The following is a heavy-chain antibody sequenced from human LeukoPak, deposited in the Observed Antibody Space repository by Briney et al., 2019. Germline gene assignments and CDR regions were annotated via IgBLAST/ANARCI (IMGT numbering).Heavy chain of an antibody. Sequence: PSETLSLTCTVSGGSISSYYWSWIRQPPGKGLEWIGYIYYGGSTNYNPSLRSRVTISVDTSKNQFSLKLSSVTAADTAVYYCARSKRDIYDVLTGYYGVGYYGMDVWGQGTTVTVSS. CDR1: GGSISSYY. CDR3: ARSKRDIYDVLTGYYGVGYYGMDV. CDR2: IYYGGST. D-gene: IGHD3-9*01. V-gene: IGHV4-59*01. J-gene: IGHJ6*02.